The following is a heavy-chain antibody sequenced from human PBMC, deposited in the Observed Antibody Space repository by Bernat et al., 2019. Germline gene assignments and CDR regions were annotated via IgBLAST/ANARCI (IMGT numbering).Heavy chain of an antibody. J-gene: IGHJ6*02. CDR1: GFTSVGFG. CDR3: AKDHDYGDYPPPRYGMDV. D-gene: IGHD4-17*01. V-gene: IGHV3-30*18. CDR2: ISYDGSNK. Sequence: VRRVGFGGGGVHPGGSLSPPFQPPGFTSVGFGCPWAPRAPGKGRVGWAVISYDGSNKYYADSVKGRFTISRDNSKNTLYLQMNSLRAEDTAVYYCAKDHDYGDYPPPRYGMDVWGQGTTVTVSS.